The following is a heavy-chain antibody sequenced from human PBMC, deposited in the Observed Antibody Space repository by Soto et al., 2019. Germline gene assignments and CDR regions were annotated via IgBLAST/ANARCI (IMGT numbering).Heavy chain of an antibody. Sequence: SETLSLTCTVSGASMSSGGYYWGWIRQPPGKGLEWIGSFYYSGSTGSTYYYTSLKSRVTISGDTSENQISLKLSSVTAADTAVYYCARQVVDGTVTGSGSFDYWGQGTLVTVSS. J-gene: IGHJ4*02. D-gene: IGHD3-10*01. CDR1: GASMSSGGYY. CDR3: ARQVVDGTVTGSGSFDY. V-gene: IGHV4-39*01. CDR2: FYYSGSTGST.